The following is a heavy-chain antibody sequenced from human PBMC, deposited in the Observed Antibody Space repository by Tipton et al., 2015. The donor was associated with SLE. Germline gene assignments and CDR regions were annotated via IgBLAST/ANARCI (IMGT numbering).Heavy chain of an antibody. CDR1: GGSFSGYY. CDR3: ARRNPYWYFDL. Sequence: LRLSCTVYGGSFSGYYWSWIRQPPGKGLEWIGEINHSGTTHYNPSLKSRATISLDTSKNHFSLKLISMTVADTALFFCARRNPYWYFDLWGRGTLVIVSS. V-gene: IGHV4-34*01. J-gene: IGHJ2*01. CDR2: INHSGTT.